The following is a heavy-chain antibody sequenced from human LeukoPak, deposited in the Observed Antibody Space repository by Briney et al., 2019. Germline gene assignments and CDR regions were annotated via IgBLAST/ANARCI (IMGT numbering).Heavy chain of an antibody. CDR3: ARDRYSSSSGAFDI. Sequence: PGGSLRLSCAASGFTFSSYAMPWVRQAPGKGLEGVAVISYDGSNKYYADSVKGRFTISRDNSKNTLYLQMNSLRAEDTAVYYCARDRYSSSSGAFDIWGQGTMVTVSS. V-gene: IGHV3-30-3*01. J-gene: IGHJ3*02. CDR2: ISYDGSNK. CDR1: GFTFSSYA. D-gene: IGHD6-6*01.